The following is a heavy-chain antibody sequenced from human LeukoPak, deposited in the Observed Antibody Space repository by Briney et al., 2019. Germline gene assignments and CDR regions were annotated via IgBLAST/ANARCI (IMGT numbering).Heavy chain of an antibody. CDR2: IYTSGST. J-gene: IGHJ3*02. V-gene: IGHV4-61*02. D-gene: IGHD6-19*01. Sequence: PSETLSLTCTASGGSISSGSYYWSWIRQPAGKGLEWIGRIYTSGSTNYNPSLKSRVTISVDTSKNQFSLKLSSVTAADTAVYYCATEQGYSSGWYPEAFDIWGQGTMVTVSS. CDR3: ATEQGYSSGWYPEAFDI. CDR1: GGSISSGSYY.